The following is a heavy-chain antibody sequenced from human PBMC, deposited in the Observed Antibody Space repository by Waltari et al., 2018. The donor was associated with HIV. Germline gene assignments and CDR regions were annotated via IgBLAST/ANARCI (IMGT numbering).Heavy chain of an antibody. Sequence: QLQLQESGPGLVKPSETLSLTCSVLIGSFTRTNYYWAWIRQVPGEGLEWIGSVDYSGNTNYNPSLQSRVSISIDTSNNQFFLRLTSVTAEDTALYFCARRGSSRGYDLRNWFDPWGQGILVTVSS. CDR1: IGSFTRTNYY. J-gene: IGHJ5*02. CDR3: ARRGSSRGYDLRNWFDP. D-gene: IGHD5-12*01. CDR2: VDYSGNT. V-gene: IGHV4-39*01.